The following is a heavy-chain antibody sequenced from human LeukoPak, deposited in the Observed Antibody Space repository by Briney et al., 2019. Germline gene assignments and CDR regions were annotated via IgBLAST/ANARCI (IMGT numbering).Heavy chain of an antibody. D-gene: IGHD3-16*01. CDR2: IYYTGSA. CDR3: ASHRHNGGHHF. V-gene: IGHV4-39*01. CDR1: GGSISSSSYY. Sequence: SETLSLTCTVSGGSISSSSYYWGWVRQPPGKGLEGIGSIYYTGSAYYNSALNSRLTISIDTSKNQFSLNLASVIATDTAVYSCASHRHNGGHHFWGQGTLVTVSS. J-gene: IGHJ4*02.